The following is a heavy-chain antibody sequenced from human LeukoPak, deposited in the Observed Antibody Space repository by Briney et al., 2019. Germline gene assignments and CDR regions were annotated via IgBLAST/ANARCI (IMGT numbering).Heavy chain of an antibody. D-gene: IGHD3-16*02. CDR1: GGSFSGYY. CDR2: INHSGST. V-gene: IGHV4-34*01. CDR3: ARETRSSFYSVRYYYYYYMDV. J-gene: IGHJ6*03. Sequence: PSETLSLSCAVYGGSFSGYYWSWIRQPPGKGLEWIGEINHSGSTNYNPSLKSRVTISVDTSKNQFSLKLSSVTAADTAVYYCARETRSSFYSVRYYYYYYMDVWGKGTTVTVSS.